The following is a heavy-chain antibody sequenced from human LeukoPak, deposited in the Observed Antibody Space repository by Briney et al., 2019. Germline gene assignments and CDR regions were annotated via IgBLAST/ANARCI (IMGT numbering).Heavy chain of an antibody. CDR3: ANAIGLGPNMDYYYYMDV. V-gene: IGHV1-69*13. D-gene: IGHD2-8*01. J-gene: IGHJ6*03. Sequence: ASAKVSCKASGGTFSSYAISWVRQAPGQGLEWMGGIIPIFGTANYAQKFQGRVTITADESTSTAYMELSSLRSEDTAVYYCANAIGLGPNMDYYYYMDVWGKGTTVTVSS. CDR1: GGTFSSYA. CDR2: IIPIFGTA.